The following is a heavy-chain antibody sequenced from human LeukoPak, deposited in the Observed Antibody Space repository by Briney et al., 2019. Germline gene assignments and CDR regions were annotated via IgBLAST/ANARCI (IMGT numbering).Heavy chain of an antibody. Sequence: SVKVSFKASGGTFSSYAISWVRQAPGQGLEWMGGIIPIFGTANYAQKFQGRVTITADESTSTAYMELSSLRSEDTAVYYCARADSSGWRDAFDIWGQGTMVTVSS. CDR1: GGTFSSYA. CDR3: ARADSSGWRDAFDI. J-gene: IGHJ3*02. D-gene: IGHD6-19*01. CDR2: IIPIFGTA. V-gene: IGHV1-69*13.